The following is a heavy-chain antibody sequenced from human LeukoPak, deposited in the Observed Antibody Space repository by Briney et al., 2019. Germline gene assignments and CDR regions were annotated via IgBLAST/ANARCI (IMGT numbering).Heavy chain of an antibody. Sequence: GGSLRLSCAASGFTFSSYSMNWVRQAPGKGLEWVSSISSSSSYIYYADSVKGRFTISRDNSKNTLYLQMNSLRAEDTAVYYCAKDFGSSWYRVYFQHWGQGTLVTVSS. CDR2: ISSSSSYI. CDR1: GFTFSSYS. D-gene: IGHD6-13*01. V-gene: IGHV3-21*01. J-gene: IGHJ1*01. CDR3: AKDFGSSWYRVYFQH.